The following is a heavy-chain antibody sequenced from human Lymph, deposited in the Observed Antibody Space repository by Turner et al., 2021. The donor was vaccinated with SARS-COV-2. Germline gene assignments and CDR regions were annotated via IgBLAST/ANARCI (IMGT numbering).Heavy chain of an antibody. Sequence: EVQRVASGGGRVKPGGSLRLSCAASGFPFSSYSLNWVRQAPGKGLEWASSITFTSSYIHSADSVKGRFTISRDNAKNSLYLQMNSLRAEDTAVYYCARGPPDFPYYFDYWGQGTLVTVSS. CDR3: ARGPPDFPYYFDY. CDR2: ITFTSSYI. V-gene: IGHV3-21*01. D-gene: IGHD2-21*02. J-gene: IGHJ4*02. CDR1: GFPFSSYS.